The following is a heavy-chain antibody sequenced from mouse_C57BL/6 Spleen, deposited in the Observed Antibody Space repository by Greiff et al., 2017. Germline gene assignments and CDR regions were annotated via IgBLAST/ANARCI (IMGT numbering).Heavy chain of an antibody. CDR3: AISPGYGYDTDWYFDV. CDR1: GYTFTSYW. D-gene: IGHD2-2*01. V-gene: IGHV1-74*01. J-gene: IGHJ1*03. CDR2: IHPSDSDT. Sequence: QVQLQQPGAELVKPGASVKVSCKASGYTFTSYWMHWVKQRPGQGLEWIGRIHPSDSDTNYNQKFKGKATLTVDKSSSTAYMQRSSLTSEDSAVYYCAISPGYGYDTDWYFDVWGTGTTVTVSS.